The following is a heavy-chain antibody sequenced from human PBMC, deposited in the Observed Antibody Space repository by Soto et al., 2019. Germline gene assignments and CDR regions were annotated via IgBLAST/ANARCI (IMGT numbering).Heavy chain of an antibody. CDR2: IDWDDDK. V-gene: IGHV2-70*11. J-gene: IGHJ6*02. CDR3: ARIIGARPFYGMDV. CDR1: GFSLSTSGMC. D-gene: IGHD1-26*01. Sequence: ESGPTLVNPTQTLTLTCTFSGFSLSTSGMCLSWIRQPPGKALEWLARIDWDDDKYYSTSLKTRLTISKDTSKNQVVLTMTNMDPVDTATYYCARIIGARPFYGMDVWGQGTTVTVSS.